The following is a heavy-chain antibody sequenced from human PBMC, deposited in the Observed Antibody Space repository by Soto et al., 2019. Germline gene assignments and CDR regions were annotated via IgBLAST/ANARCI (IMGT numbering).Heavy chain of an antibody. J-gene: IGHJ6*02. Sequence: ASVKVSCKASGYTFTSYYMHWVRQAPGQGLEWMGIINPSGGSTSYAQKFQGRVTITRDTSTSTVYMELSSLRSEDTAVYYCARLGSDYDILTGYYYYGMDVWGQGTTVTVSS. V-gene: IGHV1-46*01. D-gene: IGHD3-9*01. CDR1: GYTFTSYY. CDR2: INPSGGST. CDR3: ARLGSDYDILTGYYYYGMDV.